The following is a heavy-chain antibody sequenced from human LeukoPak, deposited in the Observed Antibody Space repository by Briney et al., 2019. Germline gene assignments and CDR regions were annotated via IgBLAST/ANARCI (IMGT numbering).Heavy chain of an antibody. D-gene: IGHD6-19*01. CDR2: IYYSGST. CDR3: ARDKIAVSGPDFDS. CDR1: GGSISSSSYY. Sequence: PSETLSLTCTVSGGSISSSSYYWGWIRQPPGKGLEWIGSIYYSGSTYYNPSLKSRVTISVDTSKNQFSLKLSSVTAADTAVYYCARDKIAVSGPDFDSWGQGTLVTVSS. V-gene: IGHV4-39*02. J-gene: IGHJ4*02.